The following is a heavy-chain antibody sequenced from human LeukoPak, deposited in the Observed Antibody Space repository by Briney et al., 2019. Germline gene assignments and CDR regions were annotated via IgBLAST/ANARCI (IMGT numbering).Heavy chain of an antibody. CDR3: AKDFTVGAADGFDY. D-gene: IGHD1-26*01. V-gene: IGHV3-30*02. J-gene: IGHJ4*02. CDR1: GFTFSNYG. CDR2: IKYDGSDK. Sequence: GESLRLSCEASGFTFSNYGMHWVRQAPGKGLEWVAYIKYDGSDKFYGDSVKGRITISRDNSKNTIYLQVNRLRAEDTAVYYCAKDFTVGAADGFDYWGQGTLVTVSS.